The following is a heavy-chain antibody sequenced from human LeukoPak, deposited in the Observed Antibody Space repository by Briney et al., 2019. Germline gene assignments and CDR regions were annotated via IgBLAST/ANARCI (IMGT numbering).Heavy chain of an antibody. J-gene: IGHJ4*02. Sequence: ASVKVSCKVSGYSLTDLSMHWVRQAPGNGLEWMGGFDPEHREAIYAQKFQGRVSMTEDTSTDTAYMELSSLRSEDTAVYYCARLADVYDYVWGSYRKLHNWGQGTLVTVSS. D-gene: IGHD3-16*02. V-gene: IGHV1-24*01. CDR2: FDPEHREA. CDR1: GYSLTDLS. CDR3: ARLADVYDYVWGSYRKLHN.